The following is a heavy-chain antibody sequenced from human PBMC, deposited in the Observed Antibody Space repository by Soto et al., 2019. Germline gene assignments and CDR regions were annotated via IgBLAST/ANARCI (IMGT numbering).Heavy chain of an antibody. J-gene: IGHJ5*02. CDR2: IFSNDEK. V-gene: IGHV2-26*01. CDR3: ARVDCSGGSCYSGYWFDP. Sequence: QVTLKESGPVLVKPTETLTLTGTVSGFSLSNARMGVSWIRQPPGKALEWLAHIFSNDEKSYSTSLKSRLTISKDTSKSQVVLTITNMDPVDTATYYCARVDCSGGSCYSGYWFDPWGQGTLVTVSS. D-gene: IGHD2-15*01. CDR1: GFSLSNARMG.